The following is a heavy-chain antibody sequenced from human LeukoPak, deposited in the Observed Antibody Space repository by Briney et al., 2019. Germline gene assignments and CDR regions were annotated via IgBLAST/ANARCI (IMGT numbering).Heavy chain of an antibody. D-gene: IGHD2-2*01. Sequence: GGSLRLSCAASGFTFSAYSMTWIRQAPGKGLEWVSYISSGSEDTLYPDSVKGRFTISRDNAKNSLYLQMNSLTAEDTAVYYCVGPPCLRGGYCSTHSWGQGTLVTVDS. V-gene: IGHV3-11*03. CDR3: VGPPCLRGGYCSTHS. J-gene: IGHJ4*02. CDR2: ISSGSEDT. CDR1: GFTFSAYS.